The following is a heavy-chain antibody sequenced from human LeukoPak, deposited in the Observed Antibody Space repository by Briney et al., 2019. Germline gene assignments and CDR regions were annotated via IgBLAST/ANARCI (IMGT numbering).Heavy chain of an antibody. J-gene: IGHJ6*03. CDR2: IYYSGST. CDR3: ARVPSVFLEWFGDYYYYYMDV. V-gene: IGHV4-59*01. D-gene: IGHD3-3*01. CDR1: GGSISSYY. Sequence: SETLSLTCTVSGGSISSYYWSWIRQPPGKGLEWIGYIYYSGSTNYNPSLKSRVTISVDTSKNQFSLKLSSVTAADTAVYYCARVPSVFLEWFGDYYYYYMDVWGKGTTVTVSS.